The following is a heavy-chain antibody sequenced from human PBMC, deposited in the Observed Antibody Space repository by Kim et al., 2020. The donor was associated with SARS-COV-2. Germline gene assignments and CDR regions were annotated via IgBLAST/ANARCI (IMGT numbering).Heavy chain of an antibody. V-gene: IGHV1-69*13. Sequence: SVKVSCKASGGTFSSYAISWVRQAPGQGLEWMGGIIPIFGTAIYAQKFQGRVTITADESTSTAYMELSSLRSEDTAVYYCARYMDYYDSSGYIGWGQFDYWGQGTLVTVSS. D-gene: IGHD3-22*01. CDR3: ARYMDYYDSSGYIGWGQFDY. CDR1: GGTFSSYA. J-gene: IGHJ4*02. CDR2: IIPIFGTA.